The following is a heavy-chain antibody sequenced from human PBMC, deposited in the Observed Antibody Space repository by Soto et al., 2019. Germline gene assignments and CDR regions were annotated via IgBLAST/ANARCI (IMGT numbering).Heavy chain of an antibody. CDR1: GFTFSSYE. D-gene: IGHD6-13*01. Sequence: EVQLVESGGGLVQPGGSLRLSCAASGFTFSSYEMNWVRQAPGKGLEWVSYISSSGSTIYYADSVKGRFTISRDNAKNALYLQMNSMRAEDTAVYYCARDSPQQFHGAHFDYWGQGTLVTVSS. V-gene: IGHV3-48*03. CDR2: ISSSGSTI. CDR3: ARDSPQQFHGAHFDY. J-gene: IGHJ4*02.